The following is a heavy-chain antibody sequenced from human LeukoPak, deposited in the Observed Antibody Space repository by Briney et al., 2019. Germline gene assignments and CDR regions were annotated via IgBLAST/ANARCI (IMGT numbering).Heavy chain of an antibody. CDR3: ATEVNVDTAYYYYGMDV. CDR1: GFTFSSYA. D-gene: IGHD5-18*01. Sequence: GGSLRLSCAASGFTFSSYAMHWVRQAPGKGLEWVAVISYDGSNKYYADSVKGRFTISRDNSKNTLYLQMNSLRAEDTAVYCCATEVNVDTAYYYYGMDVWGQGTTVTVSS. V-gene: IGHV3-30-3*01. CDR2: ISYDGSNK. J-gene: IGHJ6*02.